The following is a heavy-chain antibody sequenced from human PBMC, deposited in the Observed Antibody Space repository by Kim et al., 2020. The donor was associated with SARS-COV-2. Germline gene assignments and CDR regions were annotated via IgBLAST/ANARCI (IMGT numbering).Heavy chain of an antibody. CDR1: GGSISSSSYY. Sequence: SETLSLTCTVSGGSISSSSYYWGWIRQPPGKGLEWIGSIYYSGSTYYNPSLKSRVTISVDTSKNQFSLKLSSVTAADTAVYYCARLAGDGYSSGWYGGYYYYYGMDVWGQGTTVTVSS. CDR3: ARLAGDGYSSGWYGGYYYYYGMDV. D-gene: IGHD6-19*01. J-gene: IGHJ6*02. V-gene: IGHV4-39*01. CDR2: IYYSGST.